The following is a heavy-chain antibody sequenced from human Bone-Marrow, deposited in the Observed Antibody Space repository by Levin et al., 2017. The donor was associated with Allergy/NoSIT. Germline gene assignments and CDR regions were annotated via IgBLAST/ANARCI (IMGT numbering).Heavy chain of an antibody. CDR3: ARAAYSSSSGY. V-gene: IGHV3-7*01. Sequence: GESLKISCAASGFTFSDYWMSWVRQAPGKGLEWLANIVRDGSVQGYVDSVKGRFTISRDNAKNSLYLQMNSLTADDTAVYYCARAAYSSSSGYWGQGTLVTVSS. D-gene: IGHD6-6*01. CDR2: IVRDGSVQ. CDR1: GFTFSDYW. J-gene: IGHJ1*01.